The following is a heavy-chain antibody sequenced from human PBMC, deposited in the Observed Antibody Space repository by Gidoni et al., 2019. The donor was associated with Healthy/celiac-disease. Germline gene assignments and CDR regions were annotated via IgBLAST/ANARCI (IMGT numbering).Heavy chain of an antibody. Sequence: QVQLVESGGGVVQPGRSLRLSCAASGFTFSSYGMHWVRQAPGKGLEWVAVIWYDGSNKYYADSVKGRFTISRDNSKNTLYLQMNSLRAEDTAVYYCARDSGLRYGDYSLFDYWGQGTLVTVSS. CDR3: ARDSGLRYGDYSLFDY. J-gene: IGHJ4*02. D-gene: IGHD4-17*01. V-gene: IGHV3-33*01. CDR2: IWYDGSNK. CDR1: GFTFSSYG.